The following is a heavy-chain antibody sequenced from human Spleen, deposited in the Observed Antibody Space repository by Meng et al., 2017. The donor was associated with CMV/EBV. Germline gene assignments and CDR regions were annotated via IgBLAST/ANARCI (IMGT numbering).Heavy chain of an antibody. J-gene: IGHJ4*02. CDR3: ASGGPKNSPVEY. CDR2: ISAYNGNT. V-gene: IGHV1-18*01. D-gene: IGHD3-16*01. CDR1: GYTFTNYG. Sequence: ASVKVSCKASGYTFTNYGFSWVRQAPGQGLEWMGWISAYNGNTNYAQKLQGRVTMTTDTSTSTAYMELRSLRSDDTAVYYCASGGPKNSPVEYWGQGTLVTVSS.